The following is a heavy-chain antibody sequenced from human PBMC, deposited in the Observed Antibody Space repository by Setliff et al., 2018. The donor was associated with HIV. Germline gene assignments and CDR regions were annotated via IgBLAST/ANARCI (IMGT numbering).Heavy chain of an antibody. CDR3: AQAQTSVSGSYYQYLQH. V-gene: IGHV3-64*04. D-gene: IGHD3-10*01. Sequence: GGSLRLSCSASGFSFSNYAMHWVRQAPGKGLEYVSAISSNGGSTYYADSVKGRFTISRDNSKNTLYLRMNSLRAEDTAVYYCAQAQTSVSGSYYQYLQHWGQGTLVTVSS. J-gene: IGHJ1*01. CDR1: GFSFSNYA. CDR2: ISSNGGST.